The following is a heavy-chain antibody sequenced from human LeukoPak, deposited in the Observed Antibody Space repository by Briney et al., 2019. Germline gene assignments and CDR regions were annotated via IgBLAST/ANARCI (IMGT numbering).Heavy chain of an antibody. CDR2: MYYSGST. J-gene: IGHJ5*02. CDR3: ARIAVAGSVDH. CDR1: GASISNYY. Sequence: PSETLSLTCTVSGASISNYYWSWIRQPPGKGLEWIGYMYYSGSTNYNPSLNSRVTISVDTSKNQFSLNLNSVTAADTAVYYCARIAVAGSVDHWGRGTLVTVSS. D-gene: IGHD6-19*01. V-gene: IGHV4-59*01.